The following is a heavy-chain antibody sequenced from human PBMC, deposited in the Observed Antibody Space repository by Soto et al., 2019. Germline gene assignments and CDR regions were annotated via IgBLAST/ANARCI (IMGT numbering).Heavy chain of an antibody. D-gene: IGHD3-3*01. V-gene: IGHV3-9*01. Sequence: PGGSLRLSCAASGFTFDDYAMHWVRQAPGKGLEWVSGISCNSTSTCYADSVKGRFTISRDNSKNTLYLHMSSLRAEDTAVYYCAKESYIDFWSGYSTIEYYFDYWGQGILVTVSS. CDR3: AKESYIDFWSGYSTIEYYFDY. CDR2: ISCNSTST. J-gene: IGHJ4*02. CDR1: GFTFDDYA.